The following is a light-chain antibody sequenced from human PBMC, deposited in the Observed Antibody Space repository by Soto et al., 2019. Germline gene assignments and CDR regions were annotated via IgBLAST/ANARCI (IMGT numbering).Light chain of an antibody. J-gene: IGKJ4*01. Sequence: DIQMTHSPSSLSASVGYIVTITCRSSQSISSYLNWYQQKPGKAPKLLVYAASSLQSGVPSRFSGSGSGTDFTLTISSLQPEDFATYYCQKSYSTPLTFGGGTKVDIK. V-gene: IGKV1-39*01. CDR1: QSISSY. CDR2: AAS. CDR3: QKSYSTPLT.